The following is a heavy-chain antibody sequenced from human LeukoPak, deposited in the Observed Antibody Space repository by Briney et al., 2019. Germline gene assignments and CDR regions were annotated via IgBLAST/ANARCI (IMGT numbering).Heavy chain of an antibody. Sequence: PSETLSLTCAVYGGSFSGYYWSWIRQPPGKGLEWIGEINHSGSTNYNPSLKSRVTISVGTSKNQFSLKLSSVTAADTAVYYCARTNPNAVAGSLFDYWGQGTLVTVSS. CDR2: INHSGST. J-gene: IGHJ4*02. CDR3: ARTNPNAVAGSLFDY. D-gene: IGHD6-19*01. V-gene: IGHV4-34*01. CDR1: GGSFSGYY.